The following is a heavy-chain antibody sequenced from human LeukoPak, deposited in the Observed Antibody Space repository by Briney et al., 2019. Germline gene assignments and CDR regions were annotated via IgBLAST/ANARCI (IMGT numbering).Heavy chain of an antibody. J-gene: IGHJ4*02. Sequence: GSLRLSCAASGYTLTGYAMRWVRQAPGKGLEWVSAISGSSGSTYYADSVKGRFTISRDTSKNTLYLQMNSRRAEDTAVYYCAKELAHYRRVTIDYWGQGTLVTVSS. CDR2: ISGSSGST. CDR3: AKELAHYRRVTIDY. V-gene: IGHV3-23*01. CDR1: GYTLTGYA. D-gene: IGHD3-10*01.